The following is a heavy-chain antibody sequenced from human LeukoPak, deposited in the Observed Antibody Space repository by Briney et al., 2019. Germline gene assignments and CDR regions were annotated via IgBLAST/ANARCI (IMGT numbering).Heavy chain of an antibody. CDR2: ISSSSSTI. CDR3: AIAQPAAPFDY. D-gene: IGHD2-2*01. V-gene: IGHV3-48*01. J-gene: IGHJ4*02. Sequence: GRSLRLSCAASGFTFSNSGMNWVRQAPGKGLEWVSYISSSSSTIYYADSVKGRFPISRDNAKNSLYLQMNSLRAEDTAVYYCAIAQPAAPFDYWGQGTLVTVSS. CDR1: GFTFSNSG.